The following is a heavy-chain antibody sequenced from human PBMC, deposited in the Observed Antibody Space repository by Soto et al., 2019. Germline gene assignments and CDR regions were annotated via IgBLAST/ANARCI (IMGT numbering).Heavy chain of an antibody. V-gene: IGHV3-7*03. J-gene: IGHJ4*01. D-gene: IGHD3-22*01. CDR1: GFTFSSYW. CDR3: AIDPPYYYESSGYYFGGLEFVY. CDR2: IKQDGSEK. Sequence: GGSLRHSYAASGFTFSSYWMSWVRQAPGKGLEWVANIKQDGSEKYYVDSVKGRFTISRDNAKNSLYLHMNSLRAEDTAVYYCAIDPPYYYESSGYYFGGLEFVYWGHGTLVSVSS.